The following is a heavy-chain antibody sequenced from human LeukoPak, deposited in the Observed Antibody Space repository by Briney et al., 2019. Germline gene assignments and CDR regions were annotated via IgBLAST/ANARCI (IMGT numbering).Heavy chain of an antibody. D-gene: IGHD6-19*01. CDR3: AKYFLRARTSAVAGATDVYYFDY. CDR2: IIGRGGGT. CDR1: GFTFNSYA. Sequence: GGSLRLSCAPSGFTFNSYAMSWVRQAPGRGLEWVSAIIGRGGGTYYGDSVKGRFTIYRDNYKNTLYLQMNSLRAEDTAVYYCAKYFLRARTSAVAGATDVYYFDYWGQGTLVTVSS. V-gene: IGHV3-23*01. J-gene: IGHJ4*02.